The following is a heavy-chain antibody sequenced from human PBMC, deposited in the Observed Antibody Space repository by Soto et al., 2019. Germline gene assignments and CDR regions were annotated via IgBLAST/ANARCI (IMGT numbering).Heavy chain of an antibody. CDR3: TRDAISMVRGPDNSFHS. D-gene: IGHD3-10*01. CDR1: GLTFNNYA. J-gene: IGHJ5*01. V-gene: IGHV3-23*01. Sequence: QAGGTLRLSCAASGLTFNNYAMSWVRQAPGKGLEWVSAISGDGISTYYADSVRGRFTISRDNSENTLFLQMNRLRADDTAVYYCTRDAISMVRGPDNSFHSWCPALLVTVS. CDR2: ISGDGIST.